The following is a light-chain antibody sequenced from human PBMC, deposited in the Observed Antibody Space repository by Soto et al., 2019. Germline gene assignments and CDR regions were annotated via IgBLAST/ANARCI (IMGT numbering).Light chain of an antibody. CDR2: GAS. V-gene: IGKV3-20*01. J-gene: IGKJ1*01. CDR3: HQYGGSSPET. Sequence: DILLRQSTGALSVSPGERATLSCRASQSLRRSYFGWYQQRPCQPPRLLIYGASNRATGIPDRFSGSGSGTAFTLTVSSLEPADFAVSYCHQYGGSSPETFGQGTKV. CDR1: QSLRRSY.